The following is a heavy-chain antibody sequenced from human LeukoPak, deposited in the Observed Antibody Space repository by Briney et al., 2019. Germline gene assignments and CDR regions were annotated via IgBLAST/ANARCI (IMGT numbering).Heavy chain of an antibody. V-gene: IGHV1-69*13. J-gene: IGHJ4*02. D-gene: IGHD2-15*01. CDR1: GGTFSSYA. CDR3: ARDRCSGGSCYSGLAY. Sequence: ASVKVSCKASGGTFSSYAISWVRQAPGQGLEWMGGIIPIFGTANYAQKFQGRVTNTADESTSTAYTELSSLRSEDTAVYYCARDRCSGGSCYSGLAYWGQGTLVTVSS. CDR2: IIPIFGTA.